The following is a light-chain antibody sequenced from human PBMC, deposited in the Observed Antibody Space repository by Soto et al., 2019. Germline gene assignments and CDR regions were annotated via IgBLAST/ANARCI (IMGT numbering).Light chain of an antibody. J-gene: IGKJ1*01. V-gene: IGKV3-20*01. CDR1: QSVTSNY. CDR2: GAS. Sequence: EIVWTQSPGTLSLSPGERATLSCRASQSVTSNYLAWYQQKPGQAPSRLIYGASSRATGISDRFSGSGSGTDFTLTISRLEPEDFAVYYCQQYGSSPRTFGQGTKVDIK. CDR3: QQYGSSPRT.